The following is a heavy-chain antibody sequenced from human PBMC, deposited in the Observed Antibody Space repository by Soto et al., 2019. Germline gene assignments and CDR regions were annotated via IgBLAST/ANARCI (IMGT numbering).Heavy chain of an antibody. J-gene: IGHJ4*02. D-gene: IGHD3-16*01. CDR3: ARESPSHYDYLFGIYRDHLDY. CDR2: MSAYDGNT. CDR1: GYAFTSYG. V-gene: IGHV1-18*01. Sequence: QVHLVQSGPEMTNPGATVTVSCQASGYAFTSYGITWVRQAAGQGIEWMGWMSAYDGNTKYAENVQGRVTMTRDTSKRTAYMELRNLRADDTAMYYCARESPSHYDYLFGIYRDHLDYWGQGTLVTVSS.